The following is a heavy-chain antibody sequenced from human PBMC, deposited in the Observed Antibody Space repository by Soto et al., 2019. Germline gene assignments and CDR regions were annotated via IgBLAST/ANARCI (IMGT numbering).Heavy chain of an antibody. Sequence: QVQLVQSGAEVKKPGASVKVSCKASGYTFTSYGISWVRQAPGQGLEWMGWISAYNGNTNYAQKLQGRVTMTTDTSTSTAYMELRSLRSDDTAVYYCAKYCSSTSFYPGAFDIWGQGTMVTVSS. CDR1: GYTFTSYG. CDR2: ISAYNGNT. CDR3: AKYCSSTSFYPGAFDI. D-gene: IGHD2-2*01. J-gene: IGHJ3*02. V-gene: IGHV1-18*01.